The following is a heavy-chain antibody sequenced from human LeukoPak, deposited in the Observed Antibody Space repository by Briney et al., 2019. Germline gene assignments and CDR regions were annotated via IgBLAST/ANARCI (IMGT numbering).Heavy chain of an antibody. Sequence: PGRSLRLSCAASGFTFSSYVMHWVRQAPGKGLEWVAAISYDGSDKYYADSVKGRFTISRDNSKNTLYLQMNSLRAEDTAVYYCAKRGVGTAYPYYFDYWGQGTLVTVSS. CDR1: GFTFSSYV. CDR2: ISYDGSDK. D-gene: IGHD3/OR15-3a*01. CDR3: AKRGVGTAYPYYFDY. V-gene: IGHV3-30*18. J-gene: IGHJ4*02.